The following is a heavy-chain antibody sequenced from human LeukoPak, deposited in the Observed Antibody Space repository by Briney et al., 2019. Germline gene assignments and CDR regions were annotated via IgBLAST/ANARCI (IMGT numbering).Heavy chain of an antibody. CDR2: IYSGGST. CDR1: GFTVSSNY. CDR3: ARSYYVLYYFDY. D-gene: IGHD3-16*01. J-gene: IGHJ4*02. Sequence: GGSLRLSCAASGFTVSSNYMSWVRQAPGKGLEWVSVIYSGGSTYYADSVKGRFTISRDNSKNTLYLQMNSLRAEDTAVYYCARSYYVLYYFDYWGQGTLVTVSS. V-gene: IGHV3-53*01.